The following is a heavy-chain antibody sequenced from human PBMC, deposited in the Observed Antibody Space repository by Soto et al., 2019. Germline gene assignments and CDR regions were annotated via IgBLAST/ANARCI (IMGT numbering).Heavy chain of an antibody. Sequence: HPGGSLRLSCAASGFTFSSYAMSWVRQAPGKGLEWVSAISGSGGSTYYADSVKGRFTISRDNSKNTLYLQMNSLRAEDTAVYYCAREFSSSYDYGDCDPLYFDYWGQGTLVTVSS. D-gene: IGHD4-17*01. CDR3: AREFSSSYDYGDCDPLYFDY. J-gene: IGHJ4*02. CDR2: ISGSGGST. V-gene: IGHV3-23*01. CDR1: GFTFSSYA.